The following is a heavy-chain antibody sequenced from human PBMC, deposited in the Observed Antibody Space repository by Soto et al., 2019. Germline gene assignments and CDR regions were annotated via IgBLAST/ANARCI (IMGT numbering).Heavy chain of an antibody. CDR1: GGSISSYY. CDR2: IYYSGST. D-gene: IGHD2-21*02. CDR3: ARELGVTALWAFDI. Sequence: QVQLQESGPGLVKPSETLSLTCTVSGGSISSYYWSWIRQPPGKGLEWIGYIYYSGSTNYNPSLKSRVTISVDTSKNQFSLKLSSVTAADTAVYYCARELGVTALWAFDIWGQGTMVTVSS. V-gene: IGHV4-59*01. J-gene: IGHJ3*02.